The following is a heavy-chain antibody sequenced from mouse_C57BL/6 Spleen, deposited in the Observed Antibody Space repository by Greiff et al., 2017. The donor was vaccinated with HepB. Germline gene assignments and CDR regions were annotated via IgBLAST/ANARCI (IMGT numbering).Heavy chain of an antibody. Sequence: EVQLQQSGAELVKPGASVKLSCTASGFNIKDYYMHWVKQRTEQGLEWIGRIDPEDGETKYAPKFQGKATITADTSSNTAYLQLSSLTSEDTAVYYCARSITTVVATRGNLDYWGQGTTLTVSS. D-gene: IGHD1-1*01. CDR2: IDPEDGET. CDR3: ARSITTVVATRGNLDY. J-gene: IGHJ2*01. V-gene: IGHV14-2*01. CDR1: GFNIKDYY.